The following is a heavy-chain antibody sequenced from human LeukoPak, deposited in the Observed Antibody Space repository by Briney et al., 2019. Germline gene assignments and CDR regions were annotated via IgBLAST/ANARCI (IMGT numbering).Heavy chain of an antibody. J-gene: IGHJ3*02. Sequence: SETLSLTCTVSGGSIRTYYWSWVRQPAGKGLEWIGRIYASGGTHYNPSLKSRVTMSVDTSKSQFSLKLSSVTAADTAMYYCATFNMRDDAFDIWGQGTMVTVSS. CDR1: GGSIRTYY. D-gene: IGHD2/OR15-2a*01. V-gene: IGHV4-4*07. CDR3: ATFNMRDDAFDI. CDR2: IYASGGT.